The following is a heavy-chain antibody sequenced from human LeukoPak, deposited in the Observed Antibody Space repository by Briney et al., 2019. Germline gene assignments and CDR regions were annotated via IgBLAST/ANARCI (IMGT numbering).Heavy chain of an antibody. CDR1: GFTFSGYE. Sequence: GGSLRLSCAASGFTFSGYEMSWVRQAPGKGLEWVSYISSSGSTIYYADSVQGRFTVSRDNAKNSVYLQMNSLRAEDTAVYYCARGLSNYFDSTWDYWGQGTLVTVSS. CDR2: ISSSGSTI. V-gene: IGHV3-48*03. J-gene: IGHJ4*02. D-gene: IGHD3-22*01. CDR3: ARGLSNYFDSTWDY.